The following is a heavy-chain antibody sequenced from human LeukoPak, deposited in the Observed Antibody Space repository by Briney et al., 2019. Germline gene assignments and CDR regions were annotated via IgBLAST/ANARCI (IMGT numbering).Heavy chain of an antibody. CDR1: AFTFSSYG. CDR2: IWYDGSYK. V-gene: IGHV3-33*01. CDR3: ARDFCSGGSCYYFDY. J-gene: IGHJ4*02. Sequence: PGGSLRLSCVASAFTFSSYGMHWVRQAPGKGLEWVAVIWYDGSYKYYADSVKGRFTISRDNSKNTLYLQMNSLRAEDTAVYTCARDFCSGGSCYYFDYWGQGTLVTVSS. D-gene: IGHD2-15*01.